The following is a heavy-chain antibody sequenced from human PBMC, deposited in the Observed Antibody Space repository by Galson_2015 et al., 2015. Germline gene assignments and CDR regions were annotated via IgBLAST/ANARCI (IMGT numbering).Heavy chain of an antibody. Sequence: SVKVSCKAPGYTFNTYDITWVRQAPGQGLEWMGRISTYNGYTNYAQNFQGRVTMTRDTSTSTAYMELRSLRSDDTAVYYCARYTSSWNNAFEIWGQGTVVTVSS. J-gene: IGHJ3*02. CDR1: GYTFNTYD. CDR3: ARYTSSWNNAFEI. D-gene: IGHD6-13*01. V-gene: IGHV1-18*01. CDR2: ISTYNGYT.